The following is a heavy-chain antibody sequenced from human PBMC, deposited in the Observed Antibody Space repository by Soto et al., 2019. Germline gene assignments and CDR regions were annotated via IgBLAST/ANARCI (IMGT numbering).Heavy chain of an antibody. CDR1: GFTFTSYD. Sequence: QVQLVQSGAEVKKPGASVKVSCKTSGFTFTSYDINWVRQATGQGLEWMGWMNPNSGNTGYAQKFQGRVTMTRNTSRSTAYMELSSLRSEDPAVYYCARAGVVGGHSSDYWGQGTLVTVSS. D-gene: IGHD3-16*01. CDR3: ARAGVVGGHSSDY. V-gene: IGHV1-8*01. CDR2: MNPNSGNT. J-gene: IGHJ4*02.